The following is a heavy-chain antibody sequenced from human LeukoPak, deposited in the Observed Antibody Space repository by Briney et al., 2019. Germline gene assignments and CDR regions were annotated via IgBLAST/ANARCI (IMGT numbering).Heavy chain of an antibody. D-gene: IGHD3-10*01. CDR3: ARDGGHYYGSGRAVTGWFDP. J-gene: IGHJ5*02. Sequence: PSETLSLTCTVSGGSISSYYWSWIRQPAGKGLEWIGRIYTSGSTNYNPSLKSRVTMSVDTSKNQFSLKLSSVTAADTAVYYCARDGGHYYGSGRAVTGWFDPWGQGTLVTVSS. CDR2: IYTSGST. V-gene: IGHV4-4*07. CDR1: GGSISSYY.